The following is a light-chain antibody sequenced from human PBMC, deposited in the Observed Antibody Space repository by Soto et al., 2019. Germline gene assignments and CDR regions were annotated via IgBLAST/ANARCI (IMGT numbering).Light chain of an antibody. CDR2: AAS. J-gene: IGKJ4*01. CDR3: QQSLSPLLT. Sequence: DIQMTQSPSSVSASAGDRVTITCRASQTLNNYLTWFQQKPGKAPKVLIYAASTLQSGVPSRFSGSGSGAEFTLTISSLQPEDFATYYCQQSLSPLLTFGGGTKVDIK. CDR1: QTLNNY. V-gene: IGKV1-39*01.